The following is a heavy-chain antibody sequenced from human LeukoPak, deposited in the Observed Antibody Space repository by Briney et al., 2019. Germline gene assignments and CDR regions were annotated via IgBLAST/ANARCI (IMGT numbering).Heavy chain of an antibody. Sequence: PSQTLSLTCTVSGGSISSGSYYWSWIRQPAGKGLEWIGRIYTSGSTNYNPSLKSRVTISVDTSKNQFSLKLSSVTAADTAVYYCARSTAYYDSSAPDYWGQGTLVTVSS. CDR2: IYTSGST. J-gene: IGHJ4*02. V-gene: IGHV4-61*02. CDR1: GGSISSGSYY. CDR3: ARSTAYYDSSAPDY. D-gene: IGHD3-22*01.